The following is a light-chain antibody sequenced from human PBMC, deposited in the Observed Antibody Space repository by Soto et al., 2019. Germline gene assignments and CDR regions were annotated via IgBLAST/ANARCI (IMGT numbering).Light chain of an antibody. V-gene: IGKV1-5*03. CDR3: QQYNSYSPT. Sequence: DIQMTQSPSTLSASVGDRVTITCRASQTISTWLSWYQQKAGKAPKVLIYKASSLQIGVPSRFSGSGSGTEFTLTISSPQPDDSATYYCQQYNSYSPTFGQGTKVDIK. CDR1: QTISTW. CDR2: KAS. J-gene: IGKJ1*01.